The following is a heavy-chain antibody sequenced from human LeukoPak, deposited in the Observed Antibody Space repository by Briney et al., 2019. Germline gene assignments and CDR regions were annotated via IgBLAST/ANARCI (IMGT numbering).Heavy chain of an antibody. V-gene: IGHV4-39*01. CDR2: IYYSGST. D-gene: IGHD2-15*01. Sequence: SETLSLTCTVSGGSISSTSYYWGWIRQPPGKGLEWIGNIYYSGSTYYNPSLKSRVTISVDTSKNQFSLRLSSVAAADTALYSCARVGRYCSGGYCYNVYMDVWGKGTTVTVSS. J-gene: IGHJ6*03. CDR3: ARVGRYCSGGYCYNVYMDV. CDR1: GGSISSTSYY.